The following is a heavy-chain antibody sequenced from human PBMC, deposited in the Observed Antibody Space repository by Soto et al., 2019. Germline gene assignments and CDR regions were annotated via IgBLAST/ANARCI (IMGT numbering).Heavy chain of an antibody. Sequence: EVQLLESGGGLVQPGGSLRLSCAASGFTFSSYAMSWVRQAPGKGXXXVXAISGSGGSTYYADSVKGRFTISRDNSKNTLYLQMNSLRAEDTAVYYCVTAAGIGTWGQGTLVTVSS. CDR3: VTAAGIGT. CDR2: ISGSGGST. D-gene: IGHD6-13*01. J-gene: IGHJ4*02. V-gene: IGHV3-23*01. CDR1: GFTFSSYA.